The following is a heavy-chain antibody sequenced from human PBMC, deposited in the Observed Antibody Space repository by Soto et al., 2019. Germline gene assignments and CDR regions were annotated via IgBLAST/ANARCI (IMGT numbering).Heavy chain of an antibody. Sequence: QVQLQESGPGLVKPSETLSLTCTVSGGSISSYYWSWIRQPPGKGLEWIGYIYYSGSTNYNPTLKRRFTISVDTSKNQFSLKLSSVTAADTAVYYCARDGAYCSGGSCYSGSYYYYGMDVWGQGTTVTVSS. J-gene: IGHJ6*02. CDR1: GGSISSYY. CDR2: IYYSGST. V-gene: IGHV4-59*01. D-gene: IGHD2-15*01. CDR3: ARDGAYCSGGSCYSGSYYYYGMDV.